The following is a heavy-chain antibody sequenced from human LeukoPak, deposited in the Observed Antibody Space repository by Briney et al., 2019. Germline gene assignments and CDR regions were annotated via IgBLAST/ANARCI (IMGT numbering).Heavy chain of an antibody. V-gene: IGHV3-23*01. CDR3: AREQLHEGDAFDI. Sequence: GGSLRLSCAASGFTFTTYALTWVRQAPGKGLEWVSAITGSGGSTYYADSVRGRFTISRDNAKNSLYLQMNSLRAEDTAVYYCAREQLHEGDAFDIWGQGTMVTVSS. CDR1: GFTFTTYA. CDR2: ITGSGGST. J-gene: IGHJ3*02. D-gene: IGHD5-18*01.